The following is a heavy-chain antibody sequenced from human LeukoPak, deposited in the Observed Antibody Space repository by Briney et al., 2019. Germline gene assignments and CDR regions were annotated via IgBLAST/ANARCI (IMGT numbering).Heavy chain of an antibody. D-gene: IGHD5-12*01. CDR3: ATQVDSTLTRSDI. CDR1: GFTFSSYS. J-gene: IGHJ3*02. V-gene: IGHV3-21*01. Sequence: PGGSLRLFCAASGFTFSSYSMNWVRQAPGKGLEWVSSISSSSSYIYYADSVKGRFTISRDNAKNSLYLQMNSLRAEDTAVYYCATQVDSTLTRSDIWGQGTMVTVSS. CDR2: ISSSSSYI.